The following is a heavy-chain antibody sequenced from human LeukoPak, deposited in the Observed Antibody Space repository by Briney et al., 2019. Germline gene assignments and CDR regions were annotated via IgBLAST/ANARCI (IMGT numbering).Heavy chain of an antibody. CDR3: AKDDNYYGSGSYVIDY. Sequence: GRSLRLSSATSGLTISSYDMRGVRQAPRKGLEWVAIISYDGSNKYYADSVTGRFTISRDNSKNTLYLQMNSLRAEDTAVHYCAKDDNYYGSGSYVIDYWGQGTLVTVSS. J-gene: IGHJ4*02. CDR1: GLTISSYD. D-gene: IGHD3-10*01. CDR2: ISYDGSNK. V-gene: IGHV3-30*18.